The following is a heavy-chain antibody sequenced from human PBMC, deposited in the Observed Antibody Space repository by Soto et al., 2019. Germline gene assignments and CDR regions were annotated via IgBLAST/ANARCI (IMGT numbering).Heavy chain of an antibody. V-gene: IGHV4-34*01. Sequence: QVQLQQWGAGLLKPSETLSLTCAVYGGSFSGYYWSWIRQPPGKGLEWIGEINHSGSTNYNPSLKSRVTISVDTSKNQFSLKLSSVTAAETAVYYCARGPSRYCSGGSCYSDAFDIWGQGTMVTVSS. CDR3: ARGPSRYCSGGSCYSDAFDI. J-gene: IGHJ3*02. CDR1: GGSFSGYY. D-gene: IGHD2-15*01. CDR2: INHSGST.